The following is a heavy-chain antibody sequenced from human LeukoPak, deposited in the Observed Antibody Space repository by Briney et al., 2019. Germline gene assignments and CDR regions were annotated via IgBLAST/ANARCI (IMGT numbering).Heavy chain of an antibody. V-gene: IGHV3-7*01. CDR3: AREKNSGYDNDAFDI. CDR1: GFTFSSYW. CDR2: IKQDGSEK. D-gene: IGHD5-12*01. J-gene: IGHJ3*02. Sequence: GGSLRLSCAASGFTFSSYWMSWVRQAPGKGLEWVANIKQDGSEKYYVDPVKGRFTISRDNAKNSLYLQMNSLRAEDTAVYYCAREKNSGYDNDAFDIWGQGTMVTVSS.